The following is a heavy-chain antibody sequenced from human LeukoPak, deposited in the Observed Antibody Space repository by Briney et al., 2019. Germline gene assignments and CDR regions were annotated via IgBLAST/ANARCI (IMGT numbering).Heavy chain of an antibody. CDR1: GGSISSSSYY. CDR3: ARDYVQGDSYGPHAEGY. D-gene: IGHD5-18*01. Sequence: PSETLSLTCTVSGGSISSSSYYWGWIRQPPGKGLEWIGSIYYSGSTYYNPSLKSRVTISVDTSKNQFSLKLSSVTAADTAVYYCARDYVQGDSYGPHAEGYWGQGTLVTVSS. CDR2: IYYSGST. J-gene: IGHJ4*02. V-gene: IGHV4-39*07.